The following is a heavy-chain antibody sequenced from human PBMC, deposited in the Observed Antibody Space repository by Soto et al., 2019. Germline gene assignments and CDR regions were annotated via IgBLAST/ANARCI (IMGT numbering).Heavy chain of an antibody. Sequence: EVQLVESGGGLVQPGGSLRLSCEGSGFTFSIHAMNWVRQAPGKGLEWVAYIHGTRSIIYYAGSVKGRFTISRDNAKHSLFLQMDSLRDEDTAVYYCARDARNADYDYWGQGTLVTVSS. D-gene: IGHD3-16*01. J-gene: IGHJ4*02. CDR1: GFTFSIHA. CDR3: ARDARNADYDY. CDR2: IHGTRSII. V-gene: IGHV3-48*02.